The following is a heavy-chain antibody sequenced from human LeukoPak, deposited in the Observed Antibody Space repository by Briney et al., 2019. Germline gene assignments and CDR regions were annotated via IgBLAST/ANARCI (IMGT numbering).Heavy chain of an antibody. J-gene: IGHJ4*02. D-gene: IGHD1-26*01. CDR3: ARESPSAFDY. V-gene: IGHV3-7*01. Sequence: PGGSLRLSCAASGFTLTNYWMSWVRQAPGKGLEWVANIKQSGSEKNYVDSVKGRFTISRDNAKNSVYLPMNSLRAEDTALYYCARESPSAFDYWGQGIMVTVSP. CDR2: IKQSGSEK. CDR1: GFTLTNYW.